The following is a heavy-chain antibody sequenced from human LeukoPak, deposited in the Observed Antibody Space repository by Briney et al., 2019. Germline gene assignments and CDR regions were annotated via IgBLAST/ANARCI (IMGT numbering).Heavy chain of an antibody. D-gene: IGHD3-10*01. J-gene: IGHJ5*02. CDR3: ARRAGGRITMVRAPFDP. CDR2: INHSGST. CDR1: GGSLSGYY. V-gene: IGHV4-34*01. Sequence: SETLSLTCAVYGGSLSGYYWSWIRQPPGKGLEWIGEINHSGSTNYNPSLKSRVTISVDTSKNQFSLKLSSVTAADTAVYYCARRAGGRITMVRAPFDPWGQGTLVTVSS.